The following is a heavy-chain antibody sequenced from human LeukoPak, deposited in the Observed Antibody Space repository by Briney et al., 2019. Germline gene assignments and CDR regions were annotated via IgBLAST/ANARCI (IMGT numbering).Heavy chain of an antibody. J-gene: IGHJ3*02. D-gene: IGHD3-10*01. Sequence: SGPTLVKPTQTLTLTCSFSGFSLSTNGMGVGRIRQPPGKALEWLALIYWDDDKLYSPSLKSRLTIMKDTSKNQVVLIMTNMDPVDTATYYCVHRPPGPTYYYGSGREADAFDMWGLGTKVTVSP. V-gene: IGHV2-5*02. CDR3: VHRPPGPTYYYGSGREADAFDM. CDR2: IYWDDDK. CDR1: GFSLSTNGMG.